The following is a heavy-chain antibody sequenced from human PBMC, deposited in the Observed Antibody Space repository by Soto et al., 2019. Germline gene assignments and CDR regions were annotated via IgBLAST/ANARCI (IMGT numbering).Heavy chain of an antibody. CDR1: GYTFTTYG. D-gene: IGHD3-22*01. J-gene: IGHJ1*01. V-gene: IGHV1-18*01. Sequence: QVQLVQSGGEVKKPGASVKVSCKASGYTFTTYGITWVRQGPGQGLEWMGWISAYNGNTNYAQKVQGRVTMTTDTSTSTDYMELGSLRSDDTAVYYCARAVDYYDSSGYYTHEYFQHWGQGTLVTVSS. CDR3: ARAVDYYDSSGYYTHEYFQH. CDR2: ISAYNGNT.